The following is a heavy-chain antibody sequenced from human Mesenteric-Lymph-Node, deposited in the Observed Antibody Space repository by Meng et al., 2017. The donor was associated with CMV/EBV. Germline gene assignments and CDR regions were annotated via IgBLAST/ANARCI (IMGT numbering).Heavy chain of an antibody. J-gene: IGHJ4*02. CDR2: IYHSGST. CDR3: ASRNYYASGSPDY. D-gene: IGHD3-10*01. CDR1: GGSISSSYW. V-gene: IGHV4-4*02. Sequence: AVSGGSISSSYWWTWVRQSPGKGLEWIGEIYHSGSTNYSPSLKSRVTISVDKSKNHFSLNLSSVTAADTAVYYCASRNYYASGSPDYWGQGTLVTVSS.